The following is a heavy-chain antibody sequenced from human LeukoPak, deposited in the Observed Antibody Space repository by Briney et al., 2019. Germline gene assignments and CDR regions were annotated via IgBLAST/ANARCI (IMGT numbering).Heavy chain of an antibody. Sequence: GGSLRLSCAASGFSVSNNYMNWVRQAPGKGLEWVSVIYGGGSTSYADSVKGRFSISRDNAKNTLYLQMNSLRVEDTAVYYCARGRPHGNDYWGQGTLVTVSS. V-gene: IGHV3-53*01. CDR3: ARGRPHGNDY. J-gene: IGHJ4*02. D-gene: IGHD4-23*01. CDR1: GFSVSNNY. CDR2: IYGGGST.